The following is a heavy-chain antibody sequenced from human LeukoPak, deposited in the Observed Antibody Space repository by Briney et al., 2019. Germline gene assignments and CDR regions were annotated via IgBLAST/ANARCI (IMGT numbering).Heavy chain of an antibody. CDR2: ISGDGVST. CDR3: AKESGKFDY. CDR1: GLPIADFA. V-gene: IGHV3-43*02. J-gene: IGHJ4*02. Sequence: GGSLRLSCVASGLPIADFAMHWGRQAPGKGLEWVSLISGDGVSTFYADSVKGRFSISRDNSKNSLYLEMNSLRTEVAAMYYCAKESGKFDYWGQGTLVAVSS.